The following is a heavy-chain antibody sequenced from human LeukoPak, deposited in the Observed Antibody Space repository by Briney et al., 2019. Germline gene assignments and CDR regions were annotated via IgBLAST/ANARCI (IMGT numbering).Heavy chain of an antibody. CDR2: ISDDRSTK. CDR1: GFTFSSHG. V-gene: IGHV3-30*03. Sequence: GGSLRLSCTASGFTFSSHGMHWVRQAPGKGLEWVAVISDDRSTKYYADSVKCRFTITRDNSKNTLYLQMNSLRTEDTAVYYCATETSADYWGQGTLVTVSS. CDR3: ATETSADY. D-gene: IGHD6-6*01. J-gene: IGHJ4*02.